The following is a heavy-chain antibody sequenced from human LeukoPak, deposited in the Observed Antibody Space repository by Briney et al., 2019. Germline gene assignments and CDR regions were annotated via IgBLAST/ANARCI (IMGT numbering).Heavy chain of an antibody. CDR2: IYHSGST. V-gene: IGHV4-4*02. D-gene: IGHD3-22*01. CDR1: GGSISSSNW. CDR3: ASTTYYYDSSGYATFDY. J-gene: IGHJ4*02. Sequence: SGTLSLTCAVSGGSISSSNWWSWVRQPPGKGLEWIGEIYHSGSTNYNPSLKSRVTISVDKSKNQFSLKLSSVTAADTAVYYCASTTYYYDSSGYATFDYWGQGTLVTVSS.